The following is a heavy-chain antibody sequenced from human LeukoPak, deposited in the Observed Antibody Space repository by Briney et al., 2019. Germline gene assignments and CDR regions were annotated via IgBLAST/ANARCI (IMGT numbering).Heavy chain of an antibody. J-gene: IGHJ6*02. CDR3: ARGLWLDDSYYYIGMDV. Sequence: ASVKVSRKGSVYTFTSYDINWVRQATGQGLEWMGWMNPNSGNTGYAQKFQGRVTMTRNTSISTAYMELSSLRSEDTAVYYCARGLWLDDSYYYIGMDVWGQGTTVTVSS. V-gene: IGHV1-8*01. CDR1: VYTFTSYD. CDR2: MNPNSGNT. D-gene: IGHD6-19*01.